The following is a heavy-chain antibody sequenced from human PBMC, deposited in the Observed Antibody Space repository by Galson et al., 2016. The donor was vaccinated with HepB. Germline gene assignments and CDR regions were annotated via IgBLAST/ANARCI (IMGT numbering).Heavy chain of an antibody. CDR1: GDSISSYY. V-gene: IGHV4-59*08. CDR2: IYYTGSS. J-gene: IGHJ4*02. Sequence: SETLSLTCTVSGDSISSYYWTWIRQPPGKGLEWIGYIYYTGSSNYNPSLKSRVTISVDTSKNQLSLKLDSVTAADTAVYYCARGTVTLAYWGPGTLVTVSS. D-gene: IGHD4-17*01. CDR3: ARGTVTLAY.